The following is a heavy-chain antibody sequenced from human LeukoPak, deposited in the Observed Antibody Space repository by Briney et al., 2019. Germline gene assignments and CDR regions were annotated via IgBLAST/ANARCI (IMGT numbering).Heavy chain of an antibody. V-gene: IGHV3-23*01. J-gene: IGHJ3*02. CDR3: AKDGWELLNAFDI. CDR2: ISGSGGST. CDR1: GFTFSSYG. D-gene: IGHD1-26*01. Sequence: GGSLRLSCAASGFTFSSYGMSWVRQAPGKGLEWVSAISGSGGSTYYADSVKGRFTISRDNSKNTLYLQMNSLRAEDTAEYYCAKDGWELLNAFDIWGQGTMVTVSS.